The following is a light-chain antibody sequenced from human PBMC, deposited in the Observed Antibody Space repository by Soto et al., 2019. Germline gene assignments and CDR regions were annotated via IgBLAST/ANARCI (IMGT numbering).Light chain of an antibody. CDR1: NIGSKS. Sequence: SYELTQPPSVSVAPGKTARITCGGNNIGSKSVHWFQQKPGQAPVLVIYYDSDRPSGIPERFSGSNSGNTATLTISRVEAGDEPDYYCQVWDSSSDHVVFGRGTKLTVL. CDR3: QVWDSSSDHVV. V-gene: IGLV3-21*04. J-gene: IGLJ2*01. CDR2: YDS.